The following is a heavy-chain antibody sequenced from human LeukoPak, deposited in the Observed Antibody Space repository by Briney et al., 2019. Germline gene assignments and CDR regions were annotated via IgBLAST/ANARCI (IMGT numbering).Heavy chain of an antibody. D-gene: IGHD3-9*01. Sequence: GGSLRLSCAASGFTFDDYAMHWVRQAPGKGLEWVSLISGDGGSTYYAGSVKGRFTISRDNSKNSLYLQMNSLRTEDTALYYCAKDISRYFDWLLDTYYYYGMDVWGQGTTVTVSS. J-gene: IGHJ6*02. CDR1: GFTFDDYA. CDR2: ISGDGGST. V-gene: IGHV3-43*02. CDR3: AKDISRYFDWLLDTYYYYGMDV.